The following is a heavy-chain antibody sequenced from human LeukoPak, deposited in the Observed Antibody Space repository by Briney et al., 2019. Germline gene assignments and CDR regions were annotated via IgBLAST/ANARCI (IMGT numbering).Heavy chain of an antibody. Sequence: PGGSLRLSCAASGFTYSTYAMSGVRQPPGKGLEEVSGVSGSGASTYYADSVKGRFTISRDNSKNTLYLQMNSLRAEDMAIYYCAKVRTQLALYYLDYWGQGTLVTVSS. CDR2: VSGSGAST. D-gene: IGHD6-13*01. J-gene: IGHJ4*02. V-gene: IGHV3-23*01. CDR1: GFTYSTYA. CDR3: AKVRTQLALYYLDY.